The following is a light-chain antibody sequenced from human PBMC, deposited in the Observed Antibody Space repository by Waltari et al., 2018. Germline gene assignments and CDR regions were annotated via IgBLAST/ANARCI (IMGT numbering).Light chain of an antibody. V-gene: IGKV3-20*01. CDR2: GAS. CDR1: QSVSSSY. CDR3: QQYGSSVT. Sequence: EIVLTQSPGTLSLSPGERAPPSCRSSQSVSSSYLAWYQQEPGQAPRLLIYGASSRATGIPDRFSGSGSGTDFTLTISRLEPEDFAVYYCQQYGSSVTFGPGTKVDIK. J-gene: IGKJ3*01.